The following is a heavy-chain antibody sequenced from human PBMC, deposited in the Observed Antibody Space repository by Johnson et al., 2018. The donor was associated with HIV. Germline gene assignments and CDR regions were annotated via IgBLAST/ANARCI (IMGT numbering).Heavy chain of an antibody. Sequence: MQLVESGGGVVQPGRSLRLSCAASGIIVTGNFMSWVRQAPGKGLEWVSVINAGGDTYYADSVKGRFTISRDNSKNTLYLQMNSLRAEDTAVYYCARETRNRPYSSSWLVDAFDIWGQGTMVTVSS. V-gene: IGHV3-66*02. CDR3: ARETRNRPYSSSWLVDAFDI. CDR1: GIIVTGNF. J-gene: IGHJ3*02. D-gene: IGHD6-13*01. CDR2: INAGGDT.